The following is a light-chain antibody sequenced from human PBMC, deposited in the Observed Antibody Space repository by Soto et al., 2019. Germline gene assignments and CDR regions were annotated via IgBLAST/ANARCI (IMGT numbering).Light chain of an antibody. CDR1: QSVSNY. J-gene: IGKJ3*01. CDR3: QHRSN. Sequence: IVLTHSPATLSFSPGDRSTLSCRASQSVSNYLAWYQQKLGQAPRLLIYEASNRATGIPARFSGSGSGTDFTLTISSLEPEDFALYFCQHRSNFGPGTKVDNK. CDR2: EAS. V-gene: IGKV3-11*01.